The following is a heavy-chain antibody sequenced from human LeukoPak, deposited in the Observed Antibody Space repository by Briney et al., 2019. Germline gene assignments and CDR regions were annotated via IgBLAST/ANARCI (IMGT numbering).Heavy chain of an antibody. CDR3: AKSHVSTATGTGRYFDY. CDR2: TLYDGNNK. Sequence: GGSLRLSCAASGFTFRSYSMHWVRQAPGKGLEWLAVTLYDGNNKYYADSVKGRFAMSGDNSKNMAYLQMDSLRAEDTAVYYCAKSHVSTATGTGRYFDYWGQGTLVTVSS. J-gene: IGHJ4*02. V-gene: IGHV3-30-3*02. D-gene: IGHD3-9*01. CDR1: GFTFRSYS.